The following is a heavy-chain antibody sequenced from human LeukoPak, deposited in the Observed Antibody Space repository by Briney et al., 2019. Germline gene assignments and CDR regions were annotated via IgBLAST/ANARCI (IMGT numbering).Heavy chain of an antibody. Sequence: PSETLSLTCTVSGGSISSYYWSWIRQPPGKGLEWIGYIYYSGSTHYNPSLKSVVTISVDTSKNQFSLKLSSVTAADTAVYYCARHKVTPYYYDSSGLYAFDIWGQGTMVTVSS. CDR1: GGSISSYY. D-gene: IGHD3-22*01. J-gene: IGHJ3*02. CDR3: ARHKVTPYYYDSSGLYAFDI. V-gene: IGHV4-59*08. CDR2: IYYSGST.